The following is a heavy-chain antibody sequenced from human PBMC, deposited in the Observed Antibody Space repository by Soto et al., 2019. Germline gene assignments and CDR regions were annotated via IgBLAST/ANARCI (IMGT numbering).Heavy chain of an antibody. D-gene: IGHD5-12*01. CDR1: GGTFSSYA. Sequence: QVQLVQSGTEVKKPGSSVKVSCKASGGTFSSYAISWVRQAPGQGLEWMGGIIPMFNTTNYAQRFKGRVTITADKSKSTVYMELNRLRSEDTAGYYCERDKEMSTITEFVYWGQGTLVTVSS. V-gene: IGHV1-69*06. CDR2: IIPMFNTT. J-gene: IGHJ4*02. CDR3: ERDKEMSTITEFVY.